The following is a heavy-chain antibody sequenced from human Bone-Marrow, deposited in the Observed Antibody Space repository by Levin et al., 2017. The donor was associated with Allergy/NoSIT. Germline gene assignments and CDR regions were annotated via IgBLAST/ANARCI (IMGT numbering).Heavy chain of an antibody. J-gene: IGHJ4*02. V-gene: IGHV4-30-4*02. D-gene: IGHD2-21*02. CDR3: ARNQCGGDCYSGTIFDS. Sequence: KASETLSLTCTVSGGSIITEEYFWSWIRQSPGGDLEWIGDIFYTGTASVHPSLKSRLTLSVDTSRNHFSLELTSVTAADTALYYCARNQCGGDCYSGTIFDSWGRGTLVRVSS. CDR2: IFYTGTA. CDR1: GGSIITEEYF.